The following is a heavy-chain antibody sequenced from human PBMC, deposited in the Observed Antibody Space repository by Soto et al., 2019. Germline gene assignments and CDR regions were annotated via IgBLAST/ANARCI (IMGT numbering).Heavy chain of an antibody. V-gene: IGHV3-23*01. J-gene: IGHJ6*02. CDR3: ARGGLGDYYYYAMDV. CDR2: ISGSGGRT. D-gene: IGHD3-16*01. Sequence: GGSLRLSCVASEFTFSHYAMNWVRQAPGEGLEWVSGISGSGGRTYAADSVKGRFSISRDNSENTLYLQMTGLRGEDTAIYYCARGGLGDYYYYAMDVWGQGTTVTVSS. CDR1: EFTFSHYA.